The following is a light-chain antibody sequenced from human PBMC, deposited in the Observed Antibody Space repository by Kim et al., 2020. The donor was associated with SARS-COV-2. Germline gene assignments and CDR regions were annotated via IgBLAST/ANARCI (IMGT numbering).Light chain of an antibody. V-gene: IGLV1-51*01. J-gene: IGLJ3*02. CDR1: SSNIGNNY. Sequence: GQKVTISCSGSSSNIGNNYVSWYQRLPGTAPKLLIYDNNKRPSGIPDRFSGSKSGTSATLGITGLQTGDEADYYCGTWDSSLSVWVFGGGTKLTVL. CDR3: GTWDSSLSVWV. CDR2: DNN.